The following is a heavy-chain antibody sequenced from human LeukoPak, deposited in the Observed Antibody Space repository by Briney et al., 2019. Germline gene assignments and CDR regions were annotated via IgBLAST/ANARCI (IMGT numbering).Heavy chain of an antibody. Sequence: SETLSLTCTDSGGSISSGSYYWSWIRQPAGKGLEWIGRIYTSGSTNYNPSRKSRVTTSVDTSKNQFSLKLSSVTAADTAVYHCARHRGPAAGRFDPWGQGTLVTVSS. CDR2: IYTSGST. D-gene: IGHD6-13*01. J-gene: IGHJ5*02. CDR3: ARHRGPAAGRFDP. V-gene: IGHV4-61*02. CDR1: GGSISSGSYY.